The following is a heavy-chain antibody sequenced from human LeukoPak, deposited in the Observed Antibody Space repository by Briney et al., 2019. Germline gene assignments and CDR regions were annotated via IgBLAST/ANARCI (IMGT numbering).Heavy chain of an antibody. Sequence: ASVKVSCKASGYTFTSYGISWVRQAPGQGLEWMGGIIPIFGTANYAQKFQGRVTITADESTSTAYMELSSLRSEDTAVYYCARGGYDILTGYYSLVYWGQGTLVTVSS. J-gene: IGHJ4*02. CDR3: ARGGYDILTGYYSLVY. D-gene: IGHD3-9*01. CDR1: GYTFTSYG. CDR2: IIPIFGTA. V-gene: IGHV1-69*13.